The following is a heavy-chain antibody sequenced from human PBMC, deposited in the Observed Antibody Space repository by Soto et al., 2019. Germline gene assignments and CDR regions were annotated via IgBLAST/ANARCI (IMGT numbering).Heavy chain of an antibody. CDR2: IFSNDEK. J-gene: IGHJ2*01. CDR3: ALMRSAYSSSSRYWYFDL. CDR1: GFSLSNARLG. Sequence: QVTLKESGPVLVKPTETLTLTCTVSGFSLSNARLGVSWIRQPPGKDLEWLAHIFSNDEKSYSTSLKSRLTISKDTSKRSLVLTMTTMEPVDTATYYCALMRSAYSSSSRYWYFDLWGRGTLVTVCS. V-gene: IGHV2-26*01. D-gene: IGHD6-6*01.